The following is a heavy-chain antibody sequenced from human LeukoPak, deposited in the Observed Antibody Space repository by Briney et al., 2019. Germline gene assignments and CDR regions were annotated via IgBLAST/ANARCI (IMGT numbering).Heavy chain of an antibody. J-gene: IGHJ4*02. D-gene: IGHD1-26*01. V-gene: IGHV4-39*01. Sequence: PSEPLSLTCTVSGVSISTSTYYWAWIRQPPGNGLEWTGCMFYRGSTYYDPSLKSPVTISVDTSKNQFSLTLSSVTASDTAIFYCARQGGWGGAASLIEYWGQGTLVTVSS. CDR1: GVSISTSTYY. CDR2: MFYRGST. CDR3: ARQGGWGGAASLIEY.